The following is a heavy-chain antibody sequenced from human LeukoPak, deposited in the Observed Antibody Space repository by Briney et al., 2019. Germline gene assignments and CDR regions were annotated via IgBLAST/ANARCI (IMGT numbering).Heavy chain of an antibody. CDR2: IYHSGST. V-gene: IGHV4-38-2*01. J-gene: IGHJ6*03. D-gene: IGHD6-6*01. CDR3: ARAIAARTNYYYYYYMDV. Sequence: SETLSLTCVVSDYSITSSYYWGWIRQSPGKGLDWIATIYHSGSTYYNPSLKSRVTISVDTSKNQFSLKLSSVTAADSAVYYCARAIAARTNYYYYYYMDVWGKGTTVTVSS. CDR1: DYSITSSYY.